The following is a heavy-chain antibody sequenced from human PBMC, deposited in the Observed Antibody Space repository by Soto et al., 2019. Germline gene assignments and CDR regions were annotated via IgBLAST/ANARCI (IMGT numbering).Heavy chain of an antibody. CDR3: ARDVAMPGETDRFDS. D-gene: IGHD2-2*01. CDR2: IYHSGLT. Sequence: QVRLQESGPGLVKPSGTLSLTCTVSGGSITTNDWWSWVRQPPGKGLEWIGEIYHSGLTNYNASLKSRVTMSVDSSKNQFSLMRTSVTAADTAIYYCARDVAMPGETDRFDSWGQGTLVTVSS. V-gene: IGHV4-4*02. CDR1: GGSITTNDW. J-gene: IGHJ4*02.